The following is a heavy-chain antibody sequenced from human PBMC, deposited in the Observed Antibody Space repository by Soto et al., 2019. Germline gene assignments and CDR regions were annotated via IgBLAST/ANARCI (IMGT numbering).Heavy chain of an antibody. CDR3: ARGPKRFLEWLFPGPGSYYYYGMDV. Sequence: PSETLSLTCAVYGGSFSGYYWSWIRQPPGKGLEWIGEINHSGSTNYNPSLKSRVTISVDTSKNQFSLKLSSVTAADTAVYYCARGPKRFLEWLFPGPGSYYYYGMDVWGQGTTVTVSS. J-gene: IGHJ6*02. CDR1: GGSFSGYY. D-gene: IGHD3-3*01. CDR2: INHSGST. V-gene: IGHV4-34*01.